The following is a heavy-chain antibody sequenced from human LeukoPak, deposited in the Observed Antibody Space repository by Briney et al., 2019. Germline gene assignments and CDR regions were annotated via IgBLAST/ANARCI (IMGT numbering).Heavy chain of an antibody. CDR1: GFSVSSIY. Sequence: GGSLRLSCAASGFSVSSIYMNWVRQAPGKGLEWVSVIYSDGTTYYADSVKGRFTISRDDSKNTLYLHMNSLRAEDTAVYYCARAPNWRFDHWGQGTLATASS. CDR2: IYSDGTT. V-gene: IGHV3-53*01. J-gene: IGHJ4*02. CDR3: ARAPNWRFDH. D-gene: IGHD1-1*01.